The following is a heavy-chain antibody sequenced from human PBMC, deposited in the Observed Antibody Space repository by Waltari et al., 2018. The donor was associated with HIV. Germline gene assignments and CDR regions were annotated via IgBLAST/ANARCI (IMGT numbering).Heavy chain of an antibody. J-gene: IGHJ4*02. CDR2: IYHSGST. CDR1: GYSISSGYY. CDR3: ARAAYDFWSGHSGLIDY. D-gene: IGHD3-3*01. V-gene: IGHV4-38-2*02. Sequence: QVQLQESGPGLVKPSETLSLTCTVSGYSISSGYYWGWIRQPPGKGLEWIGSIYHSGSTYYNPSLKSRVTISVDTSKNQFSLKLSSVTAADTAVYYCARAAYDFWSGHSGLIDYWGQGTLVTVSS.